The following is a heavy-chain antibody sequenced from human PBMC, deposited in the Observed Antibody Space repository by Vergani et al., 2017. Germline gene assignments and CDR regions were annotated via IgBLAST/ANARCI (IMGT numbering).Heavy chain of an antibody. Sequence: QVQLVQSGAEVKKPGSSVKVSCKASGGTFSSYAISWVRQAPGQGLEWMGRIIPIFGTANYAQKFQGRVTITADESTSTAYMELSSLRSEDTAVYYCARSNCSSTSCYDDLYDYYDYYGMDVWGQGTTVTVSS. CDR1: GGTFSSYA. J-gene: IGHJ6*02. V-gene: IGHV1-69*18. D-gene: IGHD2-2*01. CDR3: ARSNCSSTSCYDDLYDYYDYYGMDV. CDR2: IIPIFGTA.